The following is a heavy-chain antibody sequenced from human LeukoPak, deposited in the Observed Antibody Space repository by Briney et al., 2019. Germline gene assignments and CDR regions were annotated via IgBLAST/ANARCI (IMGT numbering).Heavy chain of an antibody. V-gene: IGHV3-21*01. CDR3: ARTPAPDNYGDLYYFDY. CDR1: GFTFSSYS. D-gene: IGHD4-17*01. J-gene: IGHJ4*02. CDR2: ISSSSSYI. Sequence: GGSLRLSCAASGFTFSSYSMNWVRQAPGKGLEWVSSISSSSSYIYYADSVKGRFTISRDNAKNSLYLQMNSLRAEDTAVYYCARTPAPDNYGDLYYFDYWGQGTLVTVSS.